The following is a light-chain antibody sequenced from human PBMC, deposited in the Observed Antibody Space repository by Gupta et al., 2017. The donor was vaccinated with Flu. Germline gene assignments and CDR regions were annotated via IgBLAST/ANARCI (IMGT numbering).Light chain of an antibody. CDR3: LQANSFPLT. CDR2: AAS. Sequence: DIQMNQSPSTVSASVGDRVTITCRASQGIGSWVAWYQQKPGKAPKVLIHAASSLETGVPSRFSGSGYETDFTLTINSLQPEDFATYFCLQANSFPLTCGGGTKVEMK. CDR1: QGIGSW. V-gene: IGKV1-12*01. J-gene: IGKJ4*01.